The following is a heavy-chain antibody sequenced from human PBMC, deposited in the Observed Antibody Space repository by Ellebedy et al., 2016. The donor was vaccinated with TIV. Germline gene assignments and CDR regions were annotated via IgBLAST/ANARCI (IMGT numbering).Heavy chain of an antibody. CDR3: ARRYFDY. CDR1: GFTFSSYW. Sequence: GGSLRLSXAAPGFTFSSYWMSWVRQAPGKGLEWVANIKQDGSERYYVDSVKGRFTISRDNAKNSLYLQMNSLRAEDTAVYYCARRYFDYWGQGTLVTVSS. CDR2: IKQDGSER. V-gene: IGHV3-7*03. J-gene: IGHJ4*02.